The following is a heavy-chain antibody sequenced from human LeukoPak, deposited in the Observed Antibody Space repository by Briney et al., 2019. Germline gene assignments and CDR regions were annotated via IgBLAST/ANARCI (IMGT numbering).Heavy chain of an antibody. CDR1: GFTFSSYW. J-gene: IGHJ6*02. V-gene: IGHV3-74*01. D-gene: IGHD6-13*01. Sequence: GGSLRLSCAASGFTFSSYWMQWVRHAPGKGLVWVSRINNDGSSTSYADSVKGRFTISGDNAKNTLYLQMNSLRAEDTAVYYCASFNMAAAGTLQGYYGMDVWGQGTTVTVSS. CDR2: INNDGSST. CDR3: ASFNMAAAGTLQGYYGMDV.